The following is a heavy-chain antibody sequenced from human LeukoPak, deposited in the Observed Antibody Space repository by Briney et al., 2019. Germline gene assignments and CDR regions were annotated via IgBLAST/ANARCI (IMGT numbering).Heavy chain of an antibody. CDR3: EREFGGFDC. V-gene: IGHV3-7*01. CDR1: GFTFSSYW. J-gene: IGHJ4*02. Sequence: GGSLRLSCAASGFTFSSYWMSWVRQAPGKGLEWVANIKQDGSEKFYVDSVKGRFTISRDNAKDSLYLQMNSLRAEDTAVYYCEREFGGFDCWGQGTLVTVSS. CDR2: IKQDGSEK. D-gene: IGHD3-10*01.